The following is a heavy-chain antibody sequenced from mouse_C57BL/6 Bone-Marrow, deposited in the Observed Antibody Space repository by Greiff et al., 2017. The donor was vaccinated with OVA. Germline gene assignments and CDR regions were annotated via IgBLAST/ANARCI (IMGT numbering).Heavy chain of an antibody. D-gene: IGHD2-3*01. CDR1: GYSITSGYY. CDR3: ARWNDGYHWYFDV. J-gene: IGHJ1*03. V-gene: IGHV3-6*01. Sequence: EVKLMESGPGLVKPSQSLSLTCSVTGYSITSGYYWNWIRPFPGNKLEWMGYISYDGSNNYNPSLKNRISITRDTSKNQFFLKLNSVTTEDTATYDCARWNDGYHWYFDVWGTGTTVTVSS. CDR2: ISYDGSN.